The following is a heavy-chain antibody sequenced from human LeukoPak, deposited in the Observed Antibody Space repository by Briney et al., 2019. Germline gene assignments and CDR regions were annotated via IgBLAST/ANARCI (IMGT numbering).Heavy chain of an antibody. CDR2: ISTFNDNT. CDR3: GRDGGDFWSGPWFDP. J-gene: IGHJ5*02. Sequence: ASVKVSCKASGYTFTAYGINWVRQAPGQGLEWMGWISTFNDNTKYAQKFQDRVSMTIDTSTSTAYMDLRSLRSDDTAVYYCGRDGGDFWSGPWFDPWGQGTLVTVSS. CDR1: GYTFTAYG. D-gene: IGHD3-3*01. V-gene: IGHV1-18*01.